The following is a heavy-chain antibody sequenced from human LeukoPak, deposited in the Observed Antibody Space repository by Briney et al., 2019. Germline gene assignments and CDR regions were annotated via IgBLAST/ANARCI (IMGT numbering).Heavy chain of an antibody. CDR3: ARGLSIEVSLYYFDF. V-gene: IGHV2-70*11. CDR2: IDWDDDK. J-gene: IGHJ4*01. D-gene: IGHD2-21*01. Sequence: SGPALVKPTQTLTLTCTLPGFSLSTNGMCVTWIRQAPGKALEWLARIDWDDDKYYSTSLRTRLTISKDTSKNQVVLTMTNMDPRDTATYYCARGLSIEVSLYYFDFWSHGTLVTVSS. CDR1: GFSLSTNGMC.